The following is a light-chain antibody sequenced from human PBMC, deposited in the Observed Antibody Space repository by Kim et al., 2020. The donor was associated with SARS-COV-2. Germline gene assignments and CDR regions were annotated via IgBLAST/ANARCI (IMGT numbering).Light chain of an antibody. J-gene: IGKJ2*01. CDR1: QSIFYSLNNTND. V-gene: IGKV4-1*01. CDR2: WAS. CDR3: QQYYSSPRT. Sequence: RATINCKSSQSIFYSLNNTNDLAWYQQKPGQPPKLLIYWASTRESGVPDRFSGSGSGTDFTLTITSLQAEDVAVYYCQQYYSSPRTFGQGTKLEI.